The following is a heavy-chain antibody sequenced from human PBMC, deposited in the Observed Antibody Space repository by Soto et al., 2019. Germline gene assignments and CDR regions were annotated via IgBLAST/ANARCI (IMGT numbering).Heavy chain of an antibody. CDR3: AKPSAYYDFWSGYYPRHYGMDV. CDR1: GFTFSSYA. D-gene: IGHD3-3*01. CDR2: ISGSGGST. V-gene: IGHV3-23*01. Sequence: GGSLILSCAASGFTFSSYAMSWVRQAPGKGLEWVSAISGSGGSTYYADSVKGRFTISRDNSKNTLYLQMNSLRAEDTAVYYCAKPSAYYDFWSGYYPRHYGMDVWGQGTTVTVSS. J-gene: IGHJ6*02.